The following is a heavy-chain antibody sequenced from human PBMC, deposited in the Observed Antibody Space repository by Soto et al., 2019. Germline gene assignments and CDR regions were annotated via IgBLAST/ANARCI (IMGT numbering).Heavy chain of an antibody. D-gene: IGHD2-21*01. J-gene: IGHJ5*02. CDR1: GFTISTFA. CDR3: AKDAVYNDGLWLMDS. Sequence: GFMRLWFVASGFTISTFAMTWVRQAPGKGLESVCGIAGSGGTIHYADSVKGRFTISKDNSKNLLYLQMDYLRDEDTAVYYCAKDAVYNDGLWLMDSWGQGTLVTVSS. V-gene: IGHV3-23*01. CDR2: IAGSGGTI.